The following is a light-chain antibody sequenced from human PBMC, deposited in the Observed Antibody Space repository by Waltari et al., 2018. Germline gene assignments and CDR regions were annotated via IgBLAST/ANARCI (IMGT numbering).Light chain of an antibody. CDR2: GTS. V-gene: IGKV3-20*01. Sequence: DIVLTQSPDTLSLSPGDRVTLSCRASQSVNSKYSAWYQQKPGQAPRLLIYGTSSRATGIPDRFSGSGYGTDFSLTISRLEPEDFAVYYCQQYGNSPLFGGGTKLEI. CDR3: QQYGNSPL. J-gene: IGKJ4*01. CDR1: QSVNSKY.